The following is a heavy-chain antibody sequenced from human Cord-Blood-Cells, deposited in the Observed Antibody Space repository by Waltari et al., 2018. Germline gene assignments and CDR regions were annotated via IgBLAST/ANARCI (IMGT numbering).Heavy chain of an antibody. D-gene: IGHD2-15*01. J-gene: IGHJ6*02. CDR1: GYSISSGYY. CDR3: ARVCSGGSCYYYYGMDV. V-gene: IGHV4-38-2*01. CDR2: IYHSGST. Sequence: QVQLQESGPGLVKPSETLSLTCAVSGYSISSGYYWGWIRQPPGKGLEWIGRIYHSGSTYYNPSLKSRVTISVDTSKNQFSLKLSSVTAADTAVYYCARVCSGGSCYYYYGMDVWGQGTTVTVSS.